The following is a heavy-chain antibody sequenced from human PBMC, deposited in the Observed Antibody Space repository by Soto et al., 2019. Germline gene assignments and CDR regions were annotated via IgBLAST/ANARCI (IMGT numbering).Heavy chain of an antibody. CDR2: IIPMFHTS. D-gene: IGHD1-26*01. J-gene: IGHJ4*02. Sequence: QVQLVQSGAEVKKPGSSVKVSCKASGGIFRNYAISWVRQAPGQGLEWMGGIIPMFHTSNFAQKFQGRVTVTADDSTSTVYMELRSLTSEDTAVYFCANPQDIIMGPPGIGGRSGLGSSGLDYCGQGSLVTVSS. V-gene: IGHV1-69*01. CDR3: ANPQDIIMGPPGIGGRSGLGSSGLDY. CDR1: GGIFRNYA.